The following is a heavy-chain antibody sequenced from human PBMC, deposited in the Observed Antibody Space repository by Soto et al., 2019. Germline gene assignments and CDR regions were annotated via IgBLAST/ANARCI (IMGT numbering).Heavy chain of an antibody. J-gene: IGHJ6*02. CDR2: ISYDGSNK. V-gene: IGHV3-30*18. CDR3: AKNYGDYSRGYYYGMDV. D-gene: IGHD4-17*01. CDR1: GFTFSSYG. Sequence: QVQLVESGGGVVQPGRSLRLSCAASGFTFSSYGMHWVRQAPGKGLEWVAVISYDGSNKYYADSVKGRFTISRDNSKNTLYLQVNSLRAEDTAVYYCAKNYGDYSRGYYYGMDVWGQGTTVTVSS.